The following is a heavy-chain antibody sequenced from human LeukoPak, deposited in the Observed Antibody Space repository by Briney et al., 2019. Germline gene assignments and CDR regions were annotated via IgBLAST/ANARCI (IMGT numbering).Heavy chain of an antibody. CDR2: ISGDGRET. J-gene: IGHJ6*03. V-gene: IGHV3-43*02. CDR1: GFTFSKYG. D-gene: IGHD4-11*01. CDR3: AKYGNYDYYFYFYYMDF. Sequence: GGSLRPSCAASGFTFSKYGMKWVRQATGKGVEWVSLISGDGRETYYAYSVKGRFTISIDNSKNSLYLQMNSLTTEHTALYYCAKYGNYDYYFYFYYMDFWGNGTTVTVSS.